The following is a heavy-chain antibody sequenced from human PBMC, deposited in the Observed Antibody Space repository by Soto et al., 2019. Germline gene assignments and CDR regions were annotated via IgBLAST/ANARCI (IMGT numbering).Heavy chain of an antibody. J-gene: IGHJ4*02. D-gene: IGHD3-22*01. CDR2: ISGSGGST. CDR3: AKGGSYYYDSSGYYQPLPFDY. Sequence: PGGSLRLSCAASGFTFSSYAMSWVRQAPGKGLEWVSAISGSGGSTYYADSVKGRFTISRDNSKNTLYLQMNSLRAEDTAVYYCAKGGSYYYDSSGYYQPLPFDYWGQGTLVTVSS. V-gene: IGHV3-23*01. CDR1: GFTFSSYA.